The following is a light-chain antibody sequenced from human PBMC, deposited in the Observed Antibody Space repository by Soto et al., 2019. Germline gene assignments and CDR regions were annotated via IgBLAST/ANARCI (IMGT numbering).Light chain of an antibody. J-gene: IGLJ3*02. V-gene: IGLV1-44*01. CDR3: AAWDDSLNGRAV. CDR1: DSNIGSNT. CDR2: SNS. Sequence: QSVLTQPPSASGTPGQRVTISCSGSDSNIGSNTVNWYQQVPGTAPKLLIYSNSQRPSGVPDRFSGSNSGTSASLAISGLQSEDEGDYYCAAWDDSLNGRAVFGGGTKLTVL.